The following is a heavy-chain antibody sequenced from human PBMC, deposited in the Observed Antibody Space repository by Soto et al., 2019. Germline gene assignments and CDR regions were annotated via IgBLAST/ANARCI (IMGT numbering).Heavy chain of an antibody. Sequence: PSETLSLTCTVSGGSISSGDYYWSWIRQPPGKGLERIGYIYYSGSTYYNPSLKSRVTISVDTFKNQFSLKLSSVTAADTAVYYCASTEYQLLWRWFDPWGQGTLVTVSS. D-gene: IGHD2-2*01. CDR2: IYYSGST. CDR3: ASTEYQLLWRWFDP. CDR1: GGSISSGDYY. V-gene: IGHV4-30-4*01. J-gene: IGHJ5*02.